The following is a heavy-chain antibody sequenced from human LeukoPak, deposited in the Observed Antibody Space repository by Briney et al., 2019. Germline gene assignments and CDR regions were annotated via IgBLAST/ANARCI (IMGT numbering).Heavy chain of an antibody. V-gene: IGHV3-66*02. CDR3: ARETRQLWSNNWFDP. CDR2: TYSGGST. CDR1: GFTVSSNY. Sequence: GGSLRLSCAASGFTVSSNYMSWVRQAPGKGLEWVSVTYSGGSTYYADSVKGRFTISRDNSKNTLYLQMNSLRAEDTAVYYCARETRQLWSNNWFDPWGQGTLVTVPS. J-gene: IGHJ5*02. D-gene: IGHD5-18*01.